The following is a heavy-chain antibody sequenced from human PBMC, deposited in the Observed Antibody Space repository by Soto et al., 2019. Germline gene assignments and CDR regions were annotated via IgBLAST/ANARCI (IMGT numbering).Heavy chain of an antibody. CDR2: INPNSGGT. J-gene: IGHJ4*02. V-gene: IGHV1-2*02. CDR1: GYTFTGYY. CDR3: ARDGVFWIAYSTKWGFPGFAY. D-gene: IGHD3-3*01. Sequence: ASVKVSCKASGYTFTGYYMHWVRQAPGQGLEWMGWINPNSGGTNYAQKFQGRVTMTRDTSISTASMELNRLTSDDRAVYYCARDGVFWIAYSTKWGFPGFAYGGQGSQVPVSS.